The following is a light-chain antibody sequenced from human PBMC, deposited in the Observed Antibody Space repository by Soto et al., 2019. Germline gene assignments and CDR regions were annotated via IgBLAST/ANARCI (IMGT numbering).Light chain of an antibody. CDR1: QSVRSN. J-gene: IGKJ1*01. V-gene: IGKV3-15*01. CDR3: QQYNDWPLT. Sequence: EIVMTQSPVTLSVSPGERATLSCRASQSVRSNLAWYQHKPGQAPSLLIHGAFTRATGIPARFSGTGSGTEFTLTISSLQSEDFELYYCQQYNDWPLTVGQGTTVDI. CDR2: GAF.